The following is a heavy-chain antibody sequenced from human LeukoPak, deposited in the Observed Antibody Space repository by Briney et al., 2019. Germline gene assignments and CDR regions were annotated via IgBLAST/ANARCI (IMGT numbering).Heavy chain of an antibody. J-gene: IGHJ4*02. D-gene: IGHD5-18*01. CDR2: INHSGST. CDR1: GGSISGYY. Sequence: SETLSLTCAVYGGSISGYYWSWIRQPPGKGLEWIGEINHSGSTNYNPSLKSRVTISVDTSKNQFSLKLSSVTAADTAVYYCARGQRGWIQLWLFDYWGQGTLVTVSS. V-gene: IGHV4-34*01. CDR3: ARGQRGWIQLWLFDY.